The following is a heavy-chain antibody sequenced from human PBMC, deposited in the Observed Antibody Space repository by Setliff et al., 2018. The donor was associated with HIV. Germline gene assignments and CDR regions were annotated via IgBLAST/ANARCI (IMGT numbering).Heavy chain of an antibody. J-gene: IGHJ4*02. CDR3: AKSPPDYDILTGWPEYFDY. Sequence: ETLSLTCAVYGVSLSGYYWSWIRQPPGKGLEWVSSISSSSSYIYYADSVKGRSTISRDNAKNSLYLQMNSLRAEDTAVYYCAKSPPDYDILTGWPEYFDYWGQGTLVTVSS. D-gene: IGHD3-9*01. CDR1: GVSLSGYY. CDR2: ISSSSSYI. V-gene: IGHV3-21*01.